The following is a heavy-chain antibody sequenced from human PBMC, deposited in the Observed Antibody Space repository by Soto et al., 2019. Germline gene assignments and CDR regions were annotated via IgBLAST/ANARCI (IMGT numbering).Heavy chain of an antibody. CDR1: GGSISRYY. V-gene: IGHV4-59*01. CDR3: AGDSGYDYFDS. Sequence: QVQLQESGPGLVKPSETLSLTCTVSGGSISRYYWSWIRQPPGKGLEWIGYIYYSGSTNYNPSLKSRVTISVDTFKNQFSLKLSSVTAADTAVYYCAGDSGYDYFDSWGQGTLVTVSS. D-gene: IGHD5-12*01. J-gene: IGHJ4*02. CDR2: IYYSGST.